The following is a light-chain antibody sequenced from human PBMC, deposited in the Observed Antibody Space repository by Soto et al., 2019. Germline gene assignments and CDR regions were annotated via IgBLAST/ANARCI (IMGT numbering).Light chain of an antibody. CDR1: SSDVGVYNS. CDR3: SSYTRTTSLV. J-gene: IGLJ3*02. V-gene: IGLV2-14*01. CDR2: EFS. Sequence: QSALTQPASVSGSPGQSITISCTGISSDVGVYNSVSWYQQHPGKAPTLIIYEFSNRPSGVSNRFSGSKSGNTASLSISGLQAEDEADYYCSSYTRTTSLVFGGGTKVTVL.